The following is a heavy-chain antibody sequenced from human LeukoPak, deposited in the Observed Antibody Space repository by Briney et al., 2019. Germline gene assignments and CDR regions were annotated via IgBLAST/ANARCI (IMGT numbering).Heavy chain of an antibody. CDR2: IYYTGNT. CDR3: ARLSTVTTSFDY. J-gene: IGHJ4*02. V-gene: IGHV4-39*07. D-gene: IGHD4-17*01. CDR1: GGSISSSNYY. Sequence: SETLSLTCTVSGGSISSSNYYWGWIRQPPGKGLEWIGSIYYTGNTYYNSSLKSRVTISLDTSKNQFSLKVISMTAADTAVYYCARLSTVTTSFDYWGQGTLVTVSS.